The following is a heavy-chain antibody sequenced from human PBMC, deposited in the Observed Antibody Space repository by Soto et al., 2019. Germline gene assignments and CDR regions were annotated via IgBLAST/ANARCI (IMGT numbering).Heavy chain of an antibody. J-gene: IGHJ4*02. V-gene: IGHV4-59*08. CDR2: IYYSGST. CDR1: GGSISSYY. CDR3: ARGYCSGGSCYPIDY. D-gene: IGHD2-15*01. Sequence: TSETLSLTCTVSGGSISSYYWSWIRQPPGKGLEWIGCIYYSGSTNYNPSLKSRVTISVDTSKNQFSLKLSSVTAADTAVYYCARGYCSGGSCYPIDYWGQGTLVTVSS.